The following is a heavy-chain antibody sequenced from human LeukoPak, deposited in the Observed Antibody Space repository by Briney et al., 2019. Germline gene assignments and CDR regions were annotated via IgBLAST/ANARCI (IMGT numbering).Heavy chain of an antibody. V-gene: IGHV4-39*01. J-gene: IGHJ4*02. D-gene: IGHD2-15*01. CDR3: ARSMVVVVVDY. CDR2: IYYSGST. Sequence: SETLSLTCTDSGGSISSSSYCWGRIRQPPGKGLEWIGSIYYSGSTYYNPSLKSRVTISVDTSKNQFSLKLSSVTAADTAVYYCARSMVVVVVDYWGQGTLVTVSS. CDR1: GGSISSSSYC.